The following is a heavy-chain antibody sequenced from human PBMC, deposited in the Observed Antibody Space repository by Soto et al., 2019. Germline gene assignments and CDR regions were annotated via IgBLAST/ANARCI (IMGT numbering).Heavy chain of an antibody. J-gene: IGHJ4*02. V-gene: IGHV3-11*05. CDR2: ISSSRSYT. CDR1: GFTFSSYW. Sequence: GGSLRLSCAASGFTFSSYWMSWIRQAPGKGLEWVSYISSSRSYTNYADSVKGRFTISRDNAKNSLYLQMNSLRAEDTAVYYCARVAPPQDYWGQGTLVTVSS. CDR3: ARVAPPQDY.